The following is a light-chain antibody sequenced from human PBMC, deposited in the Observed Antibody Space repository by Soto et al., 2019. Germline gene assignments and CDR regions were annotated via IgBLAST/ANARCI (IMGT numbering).Light chain of an antibody. CDR1: QSVGYN. V-gene: IGKV3-11*01. J-gene: IGKJ4*01. CDR2: DAS. CDR3: QQRSNWPPVT. Sequence: EIVLTQSLGTMSFSPLERRRICCRFSQSVGYNLAWYQQKPGKAPRLLISDASNRAIGIPDRFSGSGSGTDFTLAISSLEPEDFAVYYCQQRSNWPPVTFGGATTVDI.